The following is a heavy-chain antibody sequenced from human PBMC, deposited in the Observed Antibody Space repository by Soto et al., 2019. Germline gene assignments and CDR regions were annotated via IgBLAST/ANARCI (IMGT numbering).Heavy chain of an antibody. V-gene: IGHV4-31*03. CDR3: ARECCYDYIWGSYRWCPLDY. J-gene: IGHJ4*02. CDR1: GGSISSGGYY. CDR2: IYYSGST. Sequence: SETLSLTCTVSGGSISSGGYYWSWIRQHPGKGLEWIGYIYYSGSTYYNPSLKSRVTISVDTSKNQFSLKLSSVTAADTAVYYCARECCYDYIWGSYRWCPLDYWGQGTLVTVSS. D-gene: IGHD3-16*02.